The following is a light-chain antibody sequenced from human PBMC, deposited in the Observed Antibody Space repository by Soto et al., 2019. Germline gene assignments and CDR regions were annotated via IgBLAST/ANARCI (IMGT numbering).Light chain of an antibody. J-gene: IGLJ1*01. V-gene: IGLV2-14*01. CDR1: SSDIGAYNY. CDR2: EVT. CDR3: SSYSSTSTLYV. Sequence: QSVLTQSASVSGSPGQSITISCIGTSSDIGAYNYVSWYQQHPGKVPKLMIYEVTNRPSGLSNRFSGSKSGNTASLTISGLQAEDEAEYFCSSYSSTSTLYVFGTGTKVTVL.